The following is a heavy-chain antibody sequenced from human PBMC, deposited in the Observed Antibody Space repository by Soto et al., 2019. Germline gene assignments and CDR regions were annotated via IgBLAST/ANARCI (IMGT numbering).Heavy chain of an antibody. CDR1: GYTFTNYG. CDR3: ASRSRQLPYYFDY. V-gene: IGHV1-18*01. Sequence: ASVKVSCKASGYTFTNYGITWVRQAPGQGLEWMGWISTYNANTNYAQTLQGRVTMTTDTSTSTAYMERRSLRSDDTAVYYCASRSRQLPYYFDYWGQGALVTVYS. CDR2: ISTYNANT. D-gene: IGHD6-6*01. J-gene: IGHJ4*02.